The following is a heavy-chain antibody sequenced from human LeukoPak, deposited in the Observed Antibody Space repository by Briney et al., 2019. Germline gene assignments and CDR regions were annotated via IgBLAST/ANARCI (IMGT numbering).Heavy chain of an antibody. CDR2: IYYSGST. D-gene: IGHD4-17*01. J-gene: IGHJ3*02. CDR1: GGSISSGDYY. CDR3: ARGTRDYGDYLRAFDI. Sequence: SETLSLTCTVSGGSISSGDYYWSWIRQPPGKGLEWIGYIYYSGSTYYNPSLKSRVTISVDTSKNQFSLKLSSVTAADTAVYYCARGTRDYGDYLRAFDIWGQGTMVTVSS. V-gene: IGHV4-30-4*01.